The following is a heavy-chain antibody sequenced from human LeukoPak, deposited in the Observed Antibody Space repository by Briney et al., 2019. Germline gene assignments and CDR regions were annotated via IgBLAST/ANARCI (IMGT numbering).Heavy chain of an antibody. Sequence: PGGSLRLSCAASGFTFRSFWMSWVRQAPGKELEWVANIKQDGSERYYMDSVKGRFTISRDNAKNSLYLRLSSLRAEDTAVYYCAREPYYYYYYMDVWGKGTTVTVSS. V-gene: IGHV3-7*01. CDR3: AREPYYYYYYMDV. CDR1: GFTFRSFW. J-gene: IGHJ6*03. CDR2: IKQDGSER.